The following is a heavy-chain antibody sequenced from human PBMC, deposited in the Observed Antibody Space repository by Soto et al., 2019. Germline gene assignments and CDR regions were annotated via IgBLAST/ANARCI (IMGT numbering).Heavy chain of an antibody. CDR2: IYSGGST. Sequence: EVQLVESGGGLVQPGGSLRLSCAASGFTVSSNYMSWVRQAPGKGLEWVSVIYSGGSTYYADSVKGRFTISRHNSKNTLYLQMNSLRAEDTAVYYCARGEGDCSGGSCYGYWYFDLWGRGTLVTVSS. CDR3: ARGEGDCSGGSCYGYWYFDL. V-gene: IGHV3-53*04. J-gene: IGHJ2*01. D-gene: IGHD2-15*01. CDR1: GFTVSSNY.